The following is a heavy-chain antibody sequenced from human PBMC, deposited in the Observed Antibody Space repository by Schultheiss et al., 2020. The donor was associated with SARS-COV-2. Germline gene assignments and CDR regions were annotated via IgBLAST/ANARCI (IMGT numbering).Heavy chain of an antibody. J-gene: IGHJ6*02. Sequence: GGPLRLSCAASGFTFSSYSMNWVRQAPGKGLEWVSYIDSGGRLIYYGDSVKGRFTISRDNAKNSLYLQMKSLRGEDTAVYYCARVQFYRPYYHGMDVWGQGTTVTVSS. D-gene: IGHD4-11*01. CDR3: ARVQFYRPYYHGMDV. CDR1: GFTFSSYS. CDR2: IDSGGRLI. V-gene: IGHV3-21*05.